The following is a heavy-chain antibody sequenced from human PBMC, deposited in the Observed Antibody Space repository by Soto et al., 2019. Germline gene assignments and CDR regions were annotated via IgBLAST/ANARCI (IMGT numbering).Heavy chain of an antibody. CDR2: IYYSGST. CDR1: GGSISSYY. D-gene: IGHD2-15*01. J-gene: IGHJ3*02. V-gene: IGHV4-59*01. Sequence: SETLSLTCTVSGGSISSYYWSWIRQPPGKGLEWIGYIYYSGSTNYNPSLKSRVTISVDTSKNQFSLKLSSVTAADTAVYYCARDCSGGSCYSGTRDAFDIWGQGTMVTVSS. CDR3: ARDCSGGSCYSGTRDAFDI.